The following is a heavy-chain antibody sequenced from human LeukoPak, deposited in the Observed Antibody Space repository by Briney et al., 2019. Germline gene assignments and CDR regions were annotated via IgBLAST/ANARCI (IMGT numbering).Heavy chain of an antibody. CDR3: TRGISYTMNI. J-gene: IGHJ6*02. V-gene: IGHV3-11*04. Sequence: GGSLRLSCAASGFTFSDYYMSWIRQAPGKGLEWVSYISSSGSTIYYADSVKGRFIISRDNAKNTLYLQMSSLRAEDTAVYYCTRGISYTMNIWGQGTTVTVSS. CDR2: ISSSGSTI. CDR1: GFTFSDYY. D-gene: IGHD2/OR15-2a*01.